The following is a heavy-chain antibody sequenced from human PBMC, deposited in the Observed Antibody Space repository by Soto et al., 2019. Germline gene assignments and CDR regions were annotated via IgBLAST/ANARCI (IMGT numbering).Heavy chain of an antibody. Sequence: QVQLQESGPGLVKPSETLSLTCTVSGGSISSYYWSWIRQPPGKGLEWIGYIYYSGSTNYNPSLKSRVTISVDTSKNQFSLKLSSVTAADTAAYYCARDGPLGYGDYSWFDPWGQGTLVTVSS. CDR3: ARDGPLGYGDYSWFDP. CDR2: IYYSGST. J-gene: IGHJ5*02. CDR1: GGSISSYY. V-gene: IGHV4-59*01. D-gene: IGHD4-17*01.